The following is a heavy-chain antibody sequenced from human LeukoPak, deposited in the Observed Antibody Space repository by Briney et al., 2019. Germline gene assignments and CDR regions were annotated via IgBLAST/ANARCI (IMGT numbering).Heavy chain of an antibody. CDR1: GGTFSSYA. Sequence: SVTLSCKASGGTFSSYAISWVRQAPGQGLEWMGRIFPIFATANYAQKFQGRVTITADESTSTAYMELSSLRSEDTAVYYCARESGSYEAYFDYWGQGTLVTSSS. D-gene: IGHD1-26*01. CDR3: ARESGSYEAYFDY. CDR2: IFPIFATA. J-gene: IGHJ4*02. V-gene: IGHV1-69*13.